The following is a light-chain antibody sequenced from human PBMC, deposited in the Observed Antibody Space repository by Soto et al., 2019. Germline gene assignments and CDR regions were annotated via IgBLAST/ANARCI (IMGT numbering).Light chain of an antibody. Sequence: IEFTLYPGRLLRSQGERATLSCRASQSVSSSYLAWYQQKPGQAPRLLIYGASSRATGIPDRFSGSGSGTDFTLTISRLEPEDFAVYYCQQYDSSLKTFGQGTLL. CDR1: QSVSSSY. CDR2: GAS. J-gene: IGKJ5*01. V-gene: IGKV3-20*01. CDR3: QQYDSSLKT.